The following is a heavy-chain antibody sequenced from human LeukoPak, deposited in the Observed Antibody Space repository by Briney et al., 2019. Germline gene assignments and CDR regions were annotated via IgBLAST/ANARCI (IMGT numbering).Heavy chain of an antibody. D-gene: IGHD1-26*01. V-gene: IGHV4-59*08. CDR1: GAPLNNYY. CDR2: VDYSGST. Sequence: SETLSLTCTVSGAPLNNYYWNWVRQPPGKELEWIGNVDYSGSTRYNPSLKSRATMSLDSSKNQFSLRLTSVTAADMAVYYCASGIELLDYWGQGTLVTVSS. CDR3: ASGIELLDY. J-gene: IGHJ4*02.